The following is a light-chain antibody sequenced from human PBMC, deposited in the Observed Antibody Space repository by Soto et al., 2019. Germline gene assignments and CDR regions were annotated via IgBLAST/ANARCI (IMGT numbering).Light chain of an antibody. CDR1: SSDVGGYNS. CDR3: SSYTSSSSYV. CDR2: DVS. Sequence: QSALTQPASVSGSPGQSITISCTGTSSDVGGYNSVSWYQQHPGKAPKLMIHDVSNRPSGVSNRFSGSKSGNTASLTISGLQAEDEADYYCSSYTSSSSYVFGSGTQLTVL. J-gene: IGLJ1*01. V-gene: IGLV2-14*01.